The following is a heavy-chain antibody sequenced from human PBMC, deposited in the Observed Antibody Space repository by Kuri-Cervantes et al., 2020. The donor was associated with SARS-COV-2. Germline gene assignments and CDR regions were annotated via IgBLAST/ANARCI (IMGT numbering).Heavy chain of an antibody. J-gene: IGHJ6*03. D-gene: IGHD1-14*01. CDR3: AKCHNLEKPNYFCFMDV. CDR1: GFTVSSNY. Sequence: GGSLRLSCAASGFTVSSNYMTWVRQAPGKGLEWVAGINGSGDTTFYADAVKGRFTISRDNSMNMLFWQANSLGVDDTADYYCAKCHNLEKPNYFCFMDVWGSGTTVTVSS. V-gene: IGHV3-23*01. CDR2: INGSGDTT.